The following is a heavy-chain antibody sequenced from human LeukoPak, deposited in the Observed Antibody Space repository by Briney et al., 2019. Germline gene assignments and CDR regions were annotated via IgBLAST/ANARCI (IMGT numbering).Heavy chain of an antibody. CDR3: ARDSVPAAAGLFDY. Sequence: GGSLRLSCVVSGFTISSYGMHWVRQAPGKGLEWVSGINWNGGSTGYADSVKGRFTISRDNAKNSLYLQMNSLRAEDTALYHCARDSVPAAAGLFDYWGQGTLVTVSS. CDR2: INWNGGST. D-gene: IGHD6-13*01. V-gene: IGHV3-20*01. J-gene: IGHJ4*02. CDR1: GFTISSYG.